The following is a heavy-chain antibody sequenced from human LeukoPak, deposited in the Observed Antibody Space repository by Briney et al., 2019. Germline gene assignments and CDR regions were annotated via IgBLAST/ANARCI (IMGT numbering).Heavy chain of an antibody. CDR2: IKQDGSEK. D-gene: IGHD6-19*01. V-gene: IGHV3-7*01. Sequence: GGSLRLSCAASGFTFSSYWMSWVRQAPGKGLEWVANIKQDGSEKYYVDSLKGRFTISRDNAKNSLYLQMNSLTDEDTAIYYCARSLRVAVAASYWGQGTLVTVSS. CDR1: GFTFSSYW. CDR3: ARSLRVAVAASY. J-gene: IGHJ4*02.